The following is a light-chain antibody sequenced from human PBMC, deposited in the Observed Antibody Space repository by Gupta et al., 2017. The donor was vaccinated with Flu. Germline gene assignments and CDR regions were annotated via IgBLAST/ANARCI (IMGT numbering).Light chain of an antibody. CDR1: SSNIGAGYD. CDR2: SNN. Sequence: SLLTQPPSVTGAPGPRVIISCTGSSSNIGAGYDVHWYQQFPHTAPKLLIYSNNTRPAAVPDRFAVSKSGTSASLAIPGLQAEDEADYYCQYYDISLSEVFGGGTRLTVL. J-gene: IGLJ3*02. V-gene: IGLV1-40*01. CDR3: QYYDISLSEV.